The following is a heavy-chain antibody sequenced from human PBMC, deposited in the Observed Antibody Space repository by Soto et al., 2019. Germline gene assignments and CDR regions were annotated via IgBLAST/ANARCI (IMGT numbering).Heavy chain of an antibody. Sequence: QVQLQESGPGLVKHSQTLSLTCTVSGGSISSGDSYWSWIRQPPGKGLEWIGYIYYSGSTYYNPSLKSRVTISVDTSKNQFSLKLSSVTAADTAVYYCARALGYCSSTSCYGGAYYYYGMDVWGQGTTVTVSS. D-gene: IGHD2-2*01. CDR3: ARALGYCSSTSCYGGAYYYYGMDV. CDR1: GGSISSGDSY. J-gene: IGHJ6*02. CDR2: IYYSGST. V-gene: IGHV4-30-4*01.